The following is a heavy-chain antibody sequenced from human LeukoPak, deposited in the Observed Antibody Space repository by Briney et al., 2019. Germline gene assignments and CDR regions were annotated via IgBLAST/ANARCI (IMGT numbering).Heavy chain of an antibody. CDR3: ARGLGVVAVAGFDY. J-gene: IGHJ4*02. V-gene: IGHV3-23*01. CDR2: ISGSGGTT. D-gene: IGHD6-19*01. Sequence: PGGSLRLSCAASGFTFSSYAMSWVRQAPGKGLEWVSGISGSGGTTYYAGSVKGRFTISRDNSKNTLYLQMNSLRAEDTAVYYCARGLGVVAVAGFDYWGQGTLVTVSS. CDR1: GFTFSSYA.